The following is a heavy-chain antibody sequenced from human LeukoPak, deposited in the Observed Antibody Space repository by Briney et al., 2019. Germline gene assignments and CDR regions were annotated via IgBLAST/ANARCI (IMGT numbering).Heavy chain of an antibody. CDR2: IKGDGSHT. CDR3: AKDCSSTSCPFDY. Sequence: GGSLRLSCAASGFTFSNYWMHWVRQAPGKGLVWVSRIKGDGSHTIYADSVKGRFTISRDNSKNTLYLQMNSLRAEDTAVYYYAKDCSSTSCPFDYWGQGTLVTVSS. D-gene: IGHD2-2*01. J-gene: IGHJ4*02. CDR1: GFTFSNYW. V-gene: IGHV3-74*01.